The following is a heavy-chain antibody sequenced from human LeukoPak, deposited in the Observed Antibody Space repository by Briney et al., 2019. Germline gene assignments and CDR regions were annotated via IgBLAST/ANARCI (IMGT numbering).Heavy chain of an antibody. CDR3: ARDVARGYTYGHLQDY. CDR1: GYTFSIYG. J-gene: IGHJ4*02. D-gene: IGHD5-18*01. V-gene: IGHV1-18*01. Sequence: ASVKVSCKASGYTFSIYGISWVRQAPGQGLEWMGWISVYNGNTDYAQKLQGRVTMTTDTSTSTAYMELRSLISDDTAVYYCARDVARGYTYGHLQDYWGQGTLVTVSS. CDR2: ISVYNGNT.